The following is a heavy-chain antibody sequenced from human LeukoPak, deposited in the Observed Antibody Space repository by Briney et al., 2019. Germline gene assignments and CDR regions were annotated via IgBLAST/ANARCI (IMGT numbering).Heavy chain of an antibody. Sequence: SETLSLTCAVYGGSFSGYYWGWIRQPPGKGLEWIGSIYYSGSTYYNPSLKSRVTISVDTSKNQFSLKLSSVTAADTAVYYCARQGLGYYYMDVWGKGTTVTVSS. J-gene: IGHJ6*03. V-gene: IGHV4-39*01. CDR3: ARQGLGYYYMDV. CDR1: GGSFSGYY. D-gene: IGHD5-12*01. CDR2: IYYSGST.